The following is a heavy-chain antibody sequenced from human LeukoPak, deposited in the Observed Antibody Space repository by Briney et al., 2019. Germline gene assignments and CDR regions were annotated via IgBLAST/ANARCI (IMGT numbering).Heavy chain of an antibody. CDR2: INPNSGGT. Sequence: GASVKVSCKASGYTFTGYYMHWVRQAPGQGLEWMGWINPNSGGTNYAQKFQGWVTMTRDTSISTAYMELSRLRSDDTAVYYCARGYSGSYLGGGYWGQGTLVTVSS. D-gene: IGHD1-26*01. CDR1: GYTFTGYY. CDR3: ARGYSGSYLGGGY. J-gene: IGHJ4*02. V-gene: IGHV1-2*04.